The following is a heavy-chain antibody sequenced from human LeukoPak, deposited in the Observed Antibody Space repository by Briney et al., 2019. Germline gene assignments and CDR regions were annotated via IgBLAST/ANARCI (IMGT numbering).Heavy chain of an antibody. CDR1: GFTFSSYA. CDR3: ARDHGGNYFDY. Sequence: PGRSLRLSCAASGFTFSSYAMHWVRQAPGKGLEWVALISYDGSGQYYTDSVKGRFTISRDNSKNTLYLQMNTLRAEDTAVYYCARDHGGNYFDYWGQGTLVTVSS. CDR2: ISYDGSGQ. V-gene: IGHV3-30*14. D-gene: IGHD4-23*01. J-gene: IGHJ4*02.